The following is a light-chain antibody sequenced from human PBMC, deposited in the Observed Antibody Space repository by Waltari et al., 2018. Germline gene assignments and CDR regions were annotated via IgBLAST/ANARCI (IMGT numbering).Light chain of an antibody. CDR2: LGS. J-gene: IGKJ1*01. CDR1: QSLLHSNGYNY. Sequence: DVVVTQSPLSLPVTPGEPASISCRSSQSLLHSNGYNYLDLYLLKPGQSPQLLIYLGSTLDSGVPDRFSGSGSGTDFTLKISRVEAEYVGVYYCMQALEIPWTFGQGTKVEIK. CDR3: MQALEIPWT. V-gene: IGKV2-28*01.